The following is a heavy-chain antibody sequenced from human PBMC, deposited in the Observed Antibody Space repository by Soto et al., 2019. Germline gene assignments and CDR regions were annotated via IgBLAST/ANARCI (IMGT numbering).Heavy chain of an antibody. Sequence: QVQLQESGPGLVKPSETLSLTCTVSGGSISSYYWSWIRQPAGKGLEWIGRIYSSGSTNYNPSLKRRLTMSVDTSKNQFSLNLSSVTAADTAVYYCARATRDYGDYGYFDYWGQGTLVTVSS. CDR3: ARATRDYGDYGYFDY. V-gene: IGHV4-4*07. CDR1: GGSISSYY. J-gene: IGHJ4*02. D-gene: IGHD4-17*01. CDR2: IYSSGST.